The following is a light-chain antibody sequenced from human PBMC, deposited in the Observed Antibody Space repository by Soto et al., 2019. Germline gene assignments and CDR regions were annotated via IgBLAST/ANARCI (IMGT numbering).Light chain of an antibody. CDR1: SRDIGGYDF. CDR2: DVI. Sequence: QSALTQPRSASGSPGQSVTISCTGTSRDIGGYDFVSWYQQHPGKAPKLLIYDVIKRPSGVPDRFSGSKSGNTASLTVSGLQTDDEADYYCSSYGGSNNLLFGGGTKLTVL. CDR3: SSYGGSNNLL. V-gene: IGLV2-8*01. J-gene: IGLJ2*01.